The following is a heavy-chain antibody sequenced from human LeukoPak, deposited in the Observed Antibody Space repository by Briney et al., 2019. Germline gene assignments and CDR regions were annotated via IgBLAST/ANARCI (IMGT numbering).Heavy chain of an antibody. CDR1: GGSFSGYY. D-gene: IGHD3-10*01. Sequence: PSETLSLTCAVYGGSFSGYYWSWIRQPPGKGLEWIGEINHSGSTNYNPSLKSRVTISVDTSKNQFSLKLSSVTAADTAVYYCARLGVWFGDSNWFDPWGQGTLVTVSS. J-gene: IGHJ5*02. CDR2: INHSGST. V-gene: IGHV4-34*01. CDR3: ARLGVWFGDSNWFDP.